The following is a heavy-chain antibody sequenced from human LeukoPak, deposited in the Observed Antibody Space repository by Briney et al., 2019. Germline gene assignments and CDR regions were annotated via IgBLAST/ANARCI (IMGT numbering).Heavy chain of an antibody. J-gene: IGHJ4*02. CDR3: ARAKEGYCSSTSCYTRAWIDY. D-gene: IGHD2-2*02. V-gene: IGHV1-18*01. CDR2: ISAYNGNT. Sequence: ASVKVSCKASGYTFTSYGISWVRQAPGQGLEWVGWISAYNGNTNYAQKLQGRVTMTTDTSTSTAYMELRGLRSDDTAVYYCARAKEGYCSSTSCYTRAWIDYWGQGTLVTVSS. CDR1: GYTFTSYG.